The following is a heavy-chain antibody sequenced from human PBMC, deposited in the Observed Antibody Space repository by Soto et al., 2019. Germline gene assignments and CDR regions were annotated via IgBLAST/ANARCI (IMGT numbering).Heavy chain of an antibody. Sequence: QVQLQESGPGLVKPSETLSLTCTVSGGSISSYYWSWIRQPPGKGLEWIGYIYYSGSTNYNPSLKSQVTISVDTSKNQFSLKLSSVTAADTAVYYCARGPDSSGYYYFDYWGQGTLVTVSS. CDR3: ARGPDSSGYYYFDY. D-gene: IGHD3-22*01. J-gene: IGHJ4*02. CDR1: GGSISSYY. CDR2: IYYSGST. V-gene: IGHV4-59*01.